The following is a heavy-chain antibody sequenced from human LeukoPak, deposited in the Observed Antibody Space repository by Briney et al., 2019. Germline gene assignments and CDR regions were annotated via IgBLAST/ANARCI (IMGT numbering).Heavy chain of an antibody. J-gene: IGHJ3*02. Sequence: TSETLSLTCSVSGDTISSHYWSWIRQSPGEGLEWIGYVSYSGTTNYNPSLKSRVTISVDTAKNQFSLKLTSVIAADTAVYYCARDLQRHDAFDIWGQGTMVTVSS. CDR1: GDTISSHY. CDR2: VSYSGTT. V-gene: IGHV4-59*11. CDR3: ARDLQRHDAFDI.